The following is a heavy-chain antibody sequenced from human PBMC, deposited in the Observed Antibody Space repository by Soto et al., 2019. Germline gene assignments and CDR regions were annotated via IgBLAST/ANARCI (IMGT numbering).Heavy chain of an antibody. V-gene: IGHV1-18*04. CDR2: INTYSGNT. CDR3: ARSTSIYDSSGLDY. CDR1: EHTFTNYG. J-gene: IGHJ4*02. D-gene: IGHD3-22*01. Sequence: ASVKVSCKASEHTFTNYGINWVRLAPGQGLEWMGWINTYSGNTIYAQKFQDRLTITTDTSTNTASMELRSLTSDDTAVYYCARSTSIYDSSGLDYWGQGTLVTVSS.